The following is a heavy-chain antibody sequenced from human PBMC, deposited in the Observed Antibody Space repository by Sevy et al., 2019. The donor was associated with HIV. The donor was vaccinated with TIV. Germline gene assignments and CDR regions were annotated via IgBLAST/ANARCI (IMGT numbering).Heavy chain of an antibody. D-gene: IGHD1-1*01. CDR2: LKSDVYGGTV. J-gene: IGHJ4*02. CDR3: TRWKASQSIFDY. CDR1: GFTFGDYC. V-gene: IGHV3-49*04. Sequence: GGSLRLSCTASGFTFGDYCMSWVRQAPGKGLEWVAFLKSDVYGGTVDHAASVRGRLVISRDDSKTIAYLQMNDLITEDTGVYYCTRWKASQSIFDYWGQGALVAVAS.